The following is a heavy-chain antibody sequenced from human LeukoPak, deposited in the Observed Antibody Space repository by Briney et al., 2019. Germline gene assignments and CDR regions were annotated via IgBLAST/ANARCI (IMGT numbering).Heavy chain of an antibody. CDR3: ARDLRGVSDY. Sequence: PSETLSLTSTDPVGSLISYYWSWIPQPARKGLEWIGRIYTRGSTNYNPSLKSRVTMSVDTSKNQFSLKLSSVTAADTAVYYCARDLRGVSDYWGQGTLVTVSS. J-gene: IGHJ4*02. D-gene: IGHD3-10*01. CDR2: IYTRGST. CDR1: VGSLISYY. V-gene: IGHV4-4*07.